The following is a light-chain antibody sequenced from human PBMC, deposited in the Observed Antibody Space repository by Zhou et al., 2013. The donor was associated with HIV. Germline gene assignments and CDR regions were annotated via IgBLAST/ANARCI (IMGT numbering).Light chain of an antibody. Sequence: DIQLTQSPSFLSASVGDRITITCRASQDINNFLGWYHQRPGKAPKLLIYAASSLQSGVPSRFSGSGSGTDFTLTISSLQPEDFATYYCQQSYSTLQTFGQGTKVEIK. J-gene: IGKJ1*01. V-gene: IGKV1-39*01. CDR3: QQSYSTLQT. CDR2: AAS. CDR1: QDINNF.